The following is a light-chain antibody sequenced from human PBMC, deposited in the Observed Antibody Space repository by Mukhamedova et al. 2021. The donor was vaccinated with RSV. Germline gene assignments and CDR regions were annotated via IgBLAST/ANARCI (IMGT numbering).Light chain of an antibody. J-gene: IGKJ2*01. V-gene: IGKV1-39*01. CDR3: QQSYNIFST. CDR2: VAS. Sequence: WYQRRVHGQAPTLLIYVASNLQSGVPSRFSGSGSGTDFSLTITSLQPEDFAVYYCQQSYNIFSTFGQGTKLEIK.